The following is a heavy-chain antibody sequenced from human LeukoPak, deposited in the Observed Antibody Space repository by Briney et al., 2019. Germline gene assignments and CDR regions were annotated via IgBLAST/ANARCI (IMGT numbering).Heavy chain of an antibody. D-gene: IGHD3-22*01. CDR2: INHSGST. J-gene: IGHJ4*02. V-gene: IGHV4-34*01. Sequence: SETLSLTCVVSGGSVSGYYWGWIRQPPGRGLEWIGEINHSGSTNYNPSLKSRVTISVDTSKNQFSLKLSSVTAADTAVYYCARGPDSSGYYSDYWGQGTLVTVSS. CDR3: ARGPDSSGYYSDY. CDR1: GGSVSGYY.